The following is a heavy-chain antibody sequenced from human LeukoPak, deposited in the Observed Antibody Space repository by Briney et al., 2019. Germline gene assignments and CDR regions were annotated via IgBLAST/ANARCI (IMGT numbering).Heavy chain of an antibody. CDR3: ARGPSGYDSSGYYHDY. Sequence: SVKVSCKASGGTFTSYAISWVRQAPGQGLEWMGGIIPIFGTANYAQKFQGRVTITTDESTSTAYMELSSLRSEDTAVYYCARGPSGYDSSGYYHDYWGQGTLVTVSS. CDR2: IIPIFGTA. V-gene: IGHV1-69*05. D-gene: IGHD3-22*01. CDR1: GGTFTSYA. J-gene: IGHJ4*02.